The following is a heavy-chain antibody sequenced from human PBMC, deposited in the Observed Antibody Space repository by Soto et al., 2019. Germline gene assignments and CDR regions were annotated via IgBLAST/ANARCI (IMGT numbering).Heavy chain of an antibody. CDR3: AKEGLRFLEWTYYYYYYMDV. CDR2: ISYDGSNK. CDR1: GFTFSSYG. D-gene: IGHD3-3*01. Sequence: GGSLRLSCAASGFTFSSYGMHWVRQAPGKGLEWVAVISYDGSNKYYADSVKGRFTISRDNSKNTLYLQMNSLRAEDTAVYYCAKEGLRFLEWTYYYYYYMDVWGEGTTVTVSS. V-gene: IGHV3-30*18. J-gene: IGHJ6*03.